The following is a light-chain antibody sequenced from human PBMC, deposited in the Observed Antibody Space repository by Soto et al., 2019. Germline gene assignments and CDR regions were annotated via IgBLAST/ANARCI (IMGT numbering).Light chain of an antibody. CDR3: QTWGTGILV. Sequence: QLVLTQSPSASASLGASVKLTCTLSSGHSSYVIAWHQQQPEEGPRYLMKLNSDGSHPKGDGIPDRFSGSSSGAERYLTISSLPSEDEADYYCQTWGTGILVFGGGTKLTVL. J-gene: IGLJ2*01. CDR1: SGHSSYV. CDR2: LNSDGSH. V-gene: IGLV4-69*01.